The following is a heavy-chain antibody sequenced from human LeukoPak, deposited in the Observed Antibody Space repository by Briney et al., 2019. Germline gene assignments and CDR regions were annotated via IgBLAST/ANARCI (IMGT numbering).Heavy chain of an antibody. D-gene: IGHD1-14*01. Sequence: GRSLSLSCAASGFTFSSYGMHWVRQAPGKGLEWVAVISYDGSNKYYADSVKGRFTISRDNSKNTLYLQMNSLRAEDTAVYYCAKGGRSAFDIWGQGTMVTVSS. J-gene: IGHJ3*02. CDR3: AKGGRSAFDI. CDR2: ISYDGSNK. V-gene: IGHV3-30*18. CDR1: GFTFSSYG.